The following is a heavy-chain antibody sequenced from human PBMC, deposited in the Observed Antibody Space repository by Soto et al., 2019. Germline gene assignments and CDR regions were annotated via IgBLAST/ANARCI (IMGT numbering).Heavy chain of an antibody. J-gene: IGHJ4*02. CDR3: TRDIGGKGAY. V-gene: IGHV3-21*01. Sequence: GGSLRLSCAASGFTFRSFTMNWVRQAPGKGLEWVSTINYADSVKGRFTISRDNARNTLYLEMNSLRAEDTALYYCTRDIGGKGAYWGPGTLVTVSS. D-gene: IGHD3-10*01. CDR1: GFTFRSFT. CDR2: I.